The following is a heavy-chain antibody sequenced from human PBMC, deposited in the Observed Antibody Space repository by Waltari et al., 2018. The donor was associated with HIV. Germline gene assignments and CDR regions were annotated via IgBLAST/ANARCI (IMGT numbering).Heavy chain of an antibody. Sequence: QVQMVESGGGLVKPGGSLTLSCAASGFTFSEYYMSWIRQAPGKGLEWVSYVSYSGGTKDYAESVRGRFTISRDSAKHSLFLQMNSLRAEDTAVYYCVRDNHDFWSGHYFDSWGQGTLVTVSS. D-gene: IGHD3-3*01. CDR3: VRDNHDFWSGHYFDS. CDR1: GFTFSEYY. J-gene: IGHJ4*02. CDR2: VSYSGGTK. V-gene: IGHV3-11*01.